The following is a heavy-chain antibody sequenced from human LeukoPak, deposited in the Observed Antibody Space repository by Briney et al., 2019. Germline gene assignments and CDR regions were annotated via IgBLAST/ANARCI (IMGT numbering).Heavy chain of an antibody. CDR3: ARDLFPTYYYDSSGST. CDR2: IYTSWST. Sequence: SETLSLTCTVSGGSISSYYWSWIRQPAGKGLEWIGRIYTSWSTNYNPSLKSRVTMSVDTSKNQFSLKLSSVTAADTAVYYCARDLFPTYYYDSSGSTWGQGTLVTVSS. V-gene: IGHV4-4*07. J-gene: IGHJ4*02. CDR1: GGSISSYY. D-gene: IGHD3-22*01.